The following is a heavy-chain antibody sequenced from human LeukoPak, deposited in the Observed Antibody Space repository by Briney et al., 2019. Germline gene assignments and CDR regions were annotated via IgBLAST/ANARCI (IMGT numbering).Heavy chain of an antibody. CDR1: GCSFSSYY. CDR3: AAIFGVASFIDY. D-gene: IGHD3-3*01. J-gene: IGHJ4*02. V-gene: IGHV4-59*01. Sequence: SETLSLTCTVSGCSFSSYYWNWIRQPPGKGLEWIGHIHYSGNNYCHPSLQSRVTISVDTSKSQVSLKLSSVTAADTAVYYCAAIFGVASFIDYWGQGTLVTVCS. CDR2: IHYSGNN.